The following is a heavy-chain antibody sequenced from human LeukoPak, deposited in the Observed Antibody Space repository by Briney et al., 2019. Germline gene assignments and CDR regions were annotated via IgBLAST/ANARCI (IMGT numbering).Heavy chain of an antibody. J-gene: IGHJ6*03. D-gene: IGHD6-19*01. CDR2: ISPNSGDT. CDR3: ARARQLQWLVYRHYYYYMDV. CDR1: GYTFSGYY. Sequence: ASVKVSCKASGYTFSGYYIHWVRQAPGQGLEWMGWISPNSGDTDYAQKFQGRVTMTRDTSISTAYMELSSLRSEDTAVYYCARARQLQWLVYRHYYYYMDVWGKGTTVTISS. V-gene: IGHV1-2*02.